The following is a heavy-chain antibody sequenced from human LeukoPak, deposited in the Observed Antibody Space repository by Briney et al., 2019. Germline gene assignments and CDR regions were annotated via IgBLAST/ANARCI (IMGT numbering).Heavy chain of an antibody. CDR2: IYYSGST. CDR3: AKDVSKIVALFDY. CDR1: GGSISSYY. Sequence: PSETLSLTCTVSGGSISSYYWSWIRQPPGKGLEWIGYIYYSGSTNYSPSLKSRVTISVDTSKNQFSLKLSSVTAADTAVYYCAKDVSKIVALFDYWGQGTLVTVSS. D-gene: IGHD5-12*01. J-gene: IGHJ4*02. V-gene: IGHV4-59*01.